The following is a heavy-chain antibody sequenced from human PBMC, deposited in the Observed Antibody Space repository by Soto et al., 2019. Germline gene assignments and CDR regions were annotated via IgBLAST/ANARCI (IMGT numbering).Heavy chain of an antibody. Sequence: GGSLRLSCSASGFTFSSYAMSWVRQAPGKGLEWVSAISGSGGSTYYADSVKGRFTISRDNSKNTLYLQMNSLRAEDTAVYYCAKDRISSSSREVYYYYYGMDVWGQGTTVTVSS. CDR1: GFTFSSYA. CDR2: ISGSGGST. D-gene: IGHD6-6*01. V-gene: IGHV3-23*01. J-gene: IGHJ6*02. CDR3: AKDRISSSSREVYYYYYGMDV.